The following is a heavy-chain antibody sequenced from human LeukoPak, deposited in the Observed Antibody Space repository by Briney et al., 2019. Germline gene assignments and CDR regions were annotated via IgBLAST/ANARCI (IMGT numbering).Heavy chain of an antibody. D-gene: IGHD3-22*01. CDR3: AKDPTHYRVWDYYETIGLSY. CDR2: IRYDGSNK. V-gene: IGHV3-30*02. Sequence: GGSLRLSCAASGFTFSSYGVHWVRQAPGKGLEWVAFIRYDGSNKYYADSVKGRFTISRDNSKNTLNLQMNSLRAEDTAVYYCAKDPTHYRVWDYYETIGLSYWGQGTLVTVSS. J-gene: IGHJ4*02. CDR1: GFTFSSYG.